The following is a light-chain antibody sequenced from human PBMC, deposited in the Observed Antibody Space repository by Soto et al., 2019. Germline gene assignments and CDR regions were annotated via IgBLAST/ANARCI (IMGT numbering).Light chain of an antibody. V-gene: IGKV1-39*01. CDR1: QSISSY. CDR2: AAS. Sequence: IQLAQTRSSLSASVGDRVTITCRASQSISSYLNWYQQKPGKAPKLLIYAASSLQSGVPSRFSGSGSGTDFTLTISSLQPDDFATYYCQQYNSYSQTFGQGTKVDI. CDR3: QQYNSYSQT. J-gene: IGKJ1*01.